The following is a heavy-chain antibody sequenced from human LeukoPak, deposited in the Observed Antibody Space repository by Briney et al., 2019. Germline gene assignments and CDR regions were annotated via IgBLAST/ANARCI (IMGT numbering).Heavy chain of an antibody. V-gene: IGHV3-30*03. CDR1: GFPFSDYG. CDR2: ISHDGNNK. D-gene: IGHD6-19*01. J-gene: IGHJ4*02. Sequence: GGSLRLSCAASGFPFSDYGMYWVRQAPGKGLEWLAVISHDGNNKYYADSVKGRFTISRDNSKNTLYLQMNSLRAEDTAVYYCARILSSAWGELGYWGQGTLVTVSS. CDR3: ARILSSAWGELGY.